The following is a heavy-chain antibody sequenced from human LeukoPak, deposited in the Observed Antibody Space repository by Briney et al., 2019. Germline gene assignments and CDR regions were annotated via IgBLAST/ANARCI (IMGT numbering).Heavy chain of an antibody. V-gene: IGHV3-23*01. J-gene: IGHJ4*02. CDR2: ISGSGGST. CDR1: GFTFSSYA. D-gene: IGHD2-2*01. CDR3: AKAASPRKDIVVVPAAMILDYFDY. Sequence: GGSLRLSCAASGFTFSSYAMSWVRQAPGKGLEWVSAISGSGGSTYYADSVKGRFTISRDNSKNTLYLQMNSLRAEDTAVYYCAKAASPRKDIVVVPAAMILDYFDYWGQGTLVTVSS.